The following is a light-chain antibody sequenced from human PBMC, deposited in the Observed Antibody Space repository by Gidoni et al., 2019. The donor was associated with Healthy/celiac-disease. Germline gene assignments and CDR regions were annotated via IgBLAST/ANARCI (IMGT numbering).Light chain of an antibody. J-gene: IGLJ3*02. CDR1: RSDVGSYNL. CDR2: EVS. CDR3: CSYAGSSTWV. Sequence: QSALTQPASVSGSPGRSITLSCTGTRSDVGSYNLVSWYQQHPGKAPKLMIYEVSQRPSGVSNRFSGSKSGNTASLTISGLQAEDEADYYCCSYAGSSTWVFGGGTKLTVL. V-gene: IGLV2-23*02.